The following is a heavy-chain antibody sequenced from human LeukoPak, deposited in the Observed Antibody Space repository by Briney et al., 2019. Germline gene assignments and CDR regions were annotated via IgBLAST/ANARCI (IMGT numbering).Heavy chain of an antibody. J-gene: IGHJ3*02. V-gene: IGHV4-61*02. CDR1: GGSITSGTYY. CDR2: IFSTGST. D-gene: IGHD3-10*01. Sequence: SETLSLTCTVSGGSITSGTYYWNWIRQPAGTGLEWIGRIFSTGSTNYNPSLKSRVTMSVDTSKNQFSLNLSSVTAADTAVYYCARGAYGSGSGNGFNIWGQGTTVTVSS. CDR3: ARGAYGSGSGNGFNI.